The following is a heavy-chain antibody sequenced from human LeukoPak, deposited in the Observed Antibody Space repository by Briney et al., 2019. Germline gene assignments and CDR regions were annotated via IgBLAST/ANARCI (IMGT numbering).Heavy chain of an antibody. Sequence: SSETLSLTCTVSGGSISNYYWGWIRQAPGKGLEWIGSIYYSGNTYYNSSLKSRVTISLDTSKKQFSLNLFSVTAADTAVYYCARVGGSYSPLDFWGQGTLVTVSS. CDR1: GGSISNYY. CDR2: IYYSGNT. J-gene: IGHJ4*02. D-gene: IGHD1-26*01. V-gene: IGHV4-39*07. CDR3: ARVGGSYSPLDF.